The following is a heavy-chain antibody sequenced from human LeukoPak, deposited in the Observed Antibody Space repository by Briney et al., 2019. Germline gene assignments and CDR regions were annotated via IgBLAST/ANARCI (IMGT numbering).Heavy chain of an antibody. D-gene: IGHD3-22*01. J-gene: IGHJ4*02. CDR3: ARPYYYDSSGYYSYYFDY. CDR2: IYYSGST. CDR1: GGSISSSSYY. Sequence: SETLSLTCTVFGGSISSSSYYWGWIRQPPGKGLEWIGSIYYSGSTYYNPSLKSRVTISVDTSKNQFSLKLSSVTAADTAVYYCARPYYYDSSGYYSYYFDYSGQGTLVTVSS. V-gene: IGHV4-39*01.